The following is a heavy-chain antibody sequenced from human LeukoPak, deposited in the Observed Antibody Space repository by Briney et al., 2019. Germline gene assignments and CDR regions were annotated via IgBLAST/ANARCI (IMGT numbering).Heavy chain of an antibody. V-gene: IGHV3-30-3*01. CDR2: ISYDGSNK. CDR1: GFTFSSYA. D-gene: IGHD3-10*01. Sequence: PGRSLRLSCAASGFTFSSYAMNWVRQAPGKGLEWVAVISYDGSNKYYADSVKGRFTISRDNSKDTLYLQMNSLRAEDTAVYYCARGGMVRGVISNLDYWGQGTLVTVSS. CDR3: ARGGMVRGVISNLDY. J-gene: IGHJ4*02.